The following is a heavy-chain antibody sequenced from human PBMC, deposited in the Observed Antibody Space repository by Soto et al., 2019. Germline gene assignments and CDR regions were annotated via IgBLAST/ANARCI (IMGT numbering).Heavy chain of an antibody. D-gene: IGHD3-22*01. Sequence: GGSLRLSCTASEFTFNSYAMHWVRQAPGKGLEWVAIISYDGRNKYYADSVKGRFTISRDNSKNTLYLQMNSLGAEDTAVYYCAKGHDNYYDSSGYFAVDYWGQGTLVTVSS. J-gene: IGHJ4*02. V-gene: IGHV3-30-3*01. CDR2: ISYDGRNK. CDR1: EFTFNSYA. CDR3: AKGHDNYYDSSGYFAVDY.